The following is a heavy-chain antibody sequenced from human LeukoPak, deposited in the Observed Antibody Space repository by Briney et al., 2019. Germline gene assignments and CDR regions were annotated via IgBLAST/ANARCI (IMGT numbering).Heavy chain of an antibody. Sequence: SETLSLTCTVSGGSISSGGYYWSWIRQHPGKGLEWIGYIYYSGSTYYNPSLKSRVTISVDTSKNQFSLKLSSVTAADTAVYYCARGSPRKDYYGMDVWGQGTTVTVSS. CDR3: ARGSPRKDYYGMDV. CDR1: GGSISSGGYY. D-gene: IGHD1-14*01. V-gene: IGHV4-31*03. CDR2: IYYSGST. J-gene: IGHJ6*02.